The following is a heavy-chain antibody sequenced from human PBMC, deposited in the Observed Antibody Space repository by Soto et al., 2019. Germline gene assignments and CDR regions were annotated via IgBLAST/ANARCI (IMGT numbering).Heavy chain of an antibody. V-gene: IGHV1-18*01. Sequence: ASVKVSCKASGYTFTSYGISWVRQAPGQGLEWMGWISAYNGNTSYAQKLQGRVTMTRDTSISTAYMELSSLRSEDTAVYYCARGALSSSWINWFDPWGQGTLVTVSS. D-gene: IGHD6-13*01. CDR1: GYTFTSYG. CDR2: ISAYNGNT. CDR3: ARGALSSSWINWFDP. J-gene: IGHJ5*02.